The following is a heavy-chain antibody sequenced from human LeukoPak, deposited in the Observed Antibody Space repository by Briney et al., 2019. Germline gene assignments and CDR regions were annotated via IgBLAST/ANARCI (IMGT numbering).Heavy chain of an antibody. V-gene: IGHV4-4*02. Sequence: PSGTLSLTCAVSGGSISSSNWWSWVRQPPGKGLEWIGEIYHSGSTNYNPSLKSRVTISVDKSKNQFSLKLSSVTAADTAVYYCAKDRDLRQGYYFDHWGQGTLVTVSS. CDR1: GGSISSSNW. CDR3: AKDRDLRQGYYFDH. CDR2: IYHSGST. J-gene: IGHJ4*02.